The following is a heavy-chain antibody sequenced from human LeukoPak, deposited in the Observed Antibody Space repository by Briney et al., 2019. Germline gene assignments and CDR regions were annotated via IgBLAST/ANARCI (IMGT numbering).Heavy chain of an antibody. D-gene: IGHD3-3*01. Sequence: GGSLRLSCTVSGFTFRSNYMNWVRQAPGKRREWVSIIYSGGRTYYSDYVKGGLTISSDNYKKKIYLQIKSMGGEDTAVYYFASSLQFLEWFNYYYMDVWGKGTTVTVSS. J-gene: IGHJ6*03. CDR2: IYSGGRT. CDR3: ASSLQFLEWFNYYYMDV. CDR1: GFTFRSNY. V-gene: IGHV3-66*02.